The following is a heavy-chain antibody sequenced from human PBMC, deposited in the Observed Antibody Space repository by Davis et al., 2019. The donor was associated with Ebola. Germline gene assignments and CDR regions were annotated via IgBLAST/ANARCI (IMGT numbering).Heavy chain of an antibody. Sequence: AASVKVSCKASGGTFSSYAISWVRQAPGQGLEWMGWISAYNGNTNYAQKLQGRVTMTTDTSTSTAYMELRSLRSDDTAVYYCARVRSYTWFDPWGQGTLVTVSS. CDR1: GGTFSSYA. CDR3: ARVRSYTWFDP. J-gene: IGHJ5*02. D-gene: IGHD1-26*01. V-gene: IGHV1-18*01. CDR2: ISAYNGNT.